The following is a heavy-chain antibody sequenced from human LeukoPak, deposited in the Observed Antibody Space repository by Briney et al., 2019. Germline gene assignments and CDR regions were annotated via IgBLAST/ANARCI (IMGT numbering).Heavy chain of an antibody. CDR3: ARCYYHDSRGGYFDL. D-gene: IGHD3-22*01. V-gene: IGHV4-59*01. Sequence: SETLSLTCTVSGGSISSYYWSWIRQPPGKGLEWIGYIYYSGSTNYNPSLKSRVTISVDTSKNQFSLKLSSVTAADTAVYYCARCYYHDSRGGYFDLWGRGTLVTVSS. CDR1: GGSISSYY. J-gene: IGHJ2*01. CDR2: IYYSGST.